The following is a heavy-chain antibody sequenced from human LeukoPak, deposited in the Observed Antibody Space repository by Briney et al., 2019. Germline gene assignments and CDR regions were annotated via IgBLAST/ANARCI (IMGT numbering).Heavy chain of an antibody. CDR1: GGSISNVYYY. D-gene: IGHD5-12*01. J-gene: IGHJ4*02. V-gene: IGHV4-39*01. Sequence: SETLSLTCTVSGGSISNVYYYWGWIRQPPGKGLEWIGTTYYSGTAYYNPSLKSRVTISVDTSKNQFPLNLSSVTAADTAVYYCARRGGGYSIWGYFDYWGQGALVTASS. CDR3: ARRGGGYSIWGYFDY. CDR2: TYYSGTA.